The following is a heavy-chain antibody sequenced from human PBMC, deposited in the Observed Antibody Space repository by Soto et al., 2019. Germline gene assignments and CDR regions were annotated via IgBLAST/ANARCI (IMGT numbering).Heavy chain of an antibody. Sequence: SETLSLTCAVYGGSFSGYYWSWIRQPPGKGLEWIGEINHSGSTNYNPSLKSRVTISVDTSKNQFPLKLSSVTAADTAVYYCASGSRRAAARRDWFDPWGQGTLVTVSS. J-gene: IGHJ5*02. CDR1: GGSFSGYY. CDR3: ASGSRRAAARRDWFDP. D-gene: IGHD6-6*01. V-gene: IGHV4-34*01. CDR2: INHSGST.